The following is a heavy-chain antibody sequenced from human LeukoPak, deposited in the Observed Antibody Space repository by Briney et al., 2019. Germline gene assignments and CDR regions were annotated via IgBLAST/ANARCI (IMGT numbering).Heavy chain of an antibody. CDR1: GFTFSSYA. J-gene: IGHJ6*03. D-gene: IGHD3-9*01. CDR2: ISGSGGST. V-gene: IGHV3-23*01. Sequence: GGSLRLSCAASGFTFSSYAMSWVRQAPGKGLEWVSAISGSGGSTYYADSVKGRFSISRDNSKNTLYLQMNSLRAEDTAVYYCAKGSYDFLTGFYYYYYYMDVWGKGTTVTVSS. CDR3: AKGSYDFLTGFYYYYYYMDV.